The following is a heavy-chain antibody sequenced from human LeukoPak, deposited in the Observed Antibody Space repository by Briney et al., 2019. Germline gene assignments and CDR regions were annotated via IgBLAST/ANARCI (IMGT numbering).Heavy chain of an antibody. CDR2: IYSGSSST. CDR1: GFTFSSYA. Sequence: GGSLRLSCAASGFTFSSYAMHWVRQAPGKGLEWVSVIYSGSSSTYYTDSVKGRFTISRHNSKNTLYLQMNSLRAEDTAVYYCARVGSGWYDFDYWGQGTLVTVSS. CDR3: ARVGSGWYDFDY. D-gene: IGHD6-19*01. J-gene: IGHJ4*02. V-gene: IGHV3-NL1*01.